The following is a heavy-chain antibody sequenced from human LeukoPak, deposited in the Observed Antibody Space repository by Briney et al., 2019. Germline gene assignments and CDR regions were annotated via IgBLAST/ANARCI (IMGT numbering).Heavy chain of an antibody. Sequence: SETLSLTCTVSGDSISSYYWSWIRQPPGKGLEWIGYIYYSGSTNYNPSLKSRVTISVDTSKNQFSLKLSSVTAADTAVYYCARDYFRWDGAFDIWGQGTMVTVSS. CDR3: ARDYFRWDGAFDI. CDR2: IYYSGST. D-gene: IGHD1-26*01. J-gene: IGHJ3*02. CDR1: GDSISSYY. V-gene: IGHV4-59*01.